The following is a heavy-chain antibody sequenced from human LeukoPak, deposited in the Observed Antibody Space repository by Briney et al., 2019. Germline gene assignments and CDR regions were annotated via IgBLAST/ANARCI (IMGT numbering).Heavy chain of an antibody. V-gene: IGHV4-34*01. CDR3: ARGGRYCSSTSCYTIDY. Sequence: PSETLSLTCAVYIESFSGHSWTWIRQPPGKGLEWIGYIYHSGSTYYNPSLKSRVTISVDRSKNQFSLKLSSVTAADTAVYYCARGGRYCSSTSCYTIDYWGQGTLVTVSS. J-gene: IGHJ4*02. CDR2: IYHSGST. CDR1: IESFSGHS. D-gene: IGHD2-2*02.